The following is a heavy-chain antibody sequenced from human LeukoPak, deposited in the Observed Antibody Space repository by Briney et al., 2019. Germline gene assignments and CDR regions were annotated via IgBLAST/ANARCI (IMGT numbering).Heavy chain of an antibody. CDR3: ARESGKFDY. J-gene: IGHJ4*02. Sequence: PGGSLRLSCVASGLPIGDFAMHWVRQAPGQGLEWVSLISGDGVSTSFADSVKGRFSISRDNSKNSLFLEMSSLRTEDTARYYCARESGKFDYWGQGTLVAVSS. CDR2: ISGDGVST. V-gene: IGHV3-43*02. CDR1: GLPIGDFA.